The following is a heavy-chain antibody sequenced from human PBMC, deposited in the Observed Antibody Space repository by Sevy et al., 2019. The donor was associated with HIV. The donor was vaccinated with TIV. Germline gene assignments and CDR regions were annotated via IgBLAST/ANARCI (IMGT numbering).Heavy chain of an antibody. D-gene: IGHD3-22*01. Sequence: ASVKVSCKASGYTFTNYPISWVRQAPGQGLEWMGWISIYNGETKYAQKLQGRATMTTDTSTSTAYMELRSLRSDDTAIYYCARDSDGSSHYYLDYFDYWGQGTLVTVSS. CDR2: ISIYNGET. V-gene: IGHV1-18*01. CDR1: GYTFTNYP. CDR3: ARDSDGSSHYYLDYFDY. J-gene: IGHJ4*02.